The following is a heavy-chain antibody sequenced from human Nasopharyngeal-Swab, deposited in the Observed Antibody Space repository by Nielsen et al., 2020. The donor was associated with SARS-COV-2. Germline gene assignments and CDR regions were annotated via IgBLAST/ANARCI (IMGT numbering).Heavy chain of an antibody. J-gene: IGHJ4*02. V-gene: IGHV3-21*01. D-gene: IGHD3-3*01. CDR1: GFTFSSYS. CDR2: ISSSSSYI. Sequence: GESLKTSCAASGFTFSSYSMNWVRQAPGKGLEWVSSISSSSSYIYYADSVKGRFTISRDNAKNSLYLQMNSLRAEDTAVYYCARDFPTPPYYDFWSGLQLDYWGQGTLVTVSS. CDR3: ARDFPTPPYYDFWSGLQLDY.